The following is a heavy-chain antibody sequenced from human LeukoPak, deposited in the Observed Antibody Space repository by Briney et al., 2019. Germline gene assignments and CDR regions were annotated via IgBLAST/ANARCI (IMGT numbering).Heavy chain of an antibody. J-gene: IGHJ6*03. Sequence: PGGSLRLSCAASGFTFSSYAMSWVRQAPGKGLEWVSYISSSSSTIYYADSVKGRFTISRDNAKNSLYLQMNSLRAEDTAVYYCAKEGDNWNNNYYYMDVWGKGTTVTVSS. D-gene: IGHD1/OR15-1a*01. V-gene: IGHV3-48*01. CDR2: ISSSSSTI. CDR3: AKEGDNWNNNYYYMDV. CDR1: GFTFSSYA.